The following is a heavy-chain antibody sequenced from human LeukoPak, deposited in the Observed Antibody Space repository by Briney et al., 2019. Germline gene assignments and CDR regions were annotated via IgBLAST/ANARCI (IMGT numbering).Heavy chain of an antibody. D-gene: IGHD3-16*01. CDR2: IYYSGST. Sequence: NPSETLSLTCTVSGGSISSSSYYWSWIRQPPGKGLEWIGFIYYSGSTNYNPSLKSRVTISVDTSKNQFSLKLSSVTAADTAVYYCAKFATWGYYFDYWGQGTLVTVSS. CDR3: AKFATWGYYFDY. V-gene: IGHV4-61*05. J-gene: IGHJ4*02. CDR1: GGSISSSSYY.